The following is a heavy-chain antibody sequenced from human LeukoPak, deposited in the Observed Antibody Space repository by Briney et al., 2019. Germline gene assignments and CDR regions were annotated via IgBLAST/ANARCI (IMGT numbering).Heavy chain of an antibody. CDR3: ARDQMDIVVVPAANRPDYYYYYMDV. J-gene: IGHJ6*03. CDR2: IIPIFGTA. Sequence: EASVKVSCKASGGTFSSYAISWARQAPGQGLEWMGRIIPIFGTANYAQKFQGRVTITTDESTSTAYMELSSLRSEDTAVYYCARDQMDIVVVPAANRPDYYYYYMDVWGKGTTVTVSS. V-gene: IGHV1-69*05. CDR1: GGTFSSYA. D-gene: IGHD2-2*03.